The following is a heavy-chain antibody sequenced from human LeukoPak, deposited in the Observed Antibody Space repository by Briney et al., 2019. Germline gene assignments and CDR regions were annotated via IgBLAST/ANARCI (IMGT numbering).Heavy chain of an antibody. D-gene: IGHD6-13*01. V-gene: IGHV1-69*02. CDR2: IIPILGIA. CDR3: ARSMPGWSSSSWYLGY. Sequence: SVKVSCKASGGTFSSYTISWVRQAPGQGLEWMGRIIPILGIANYAQKFQGRVTITADKSTSTAYMELSSLRSENTAVYYCARSMPGWSSSSWYLGYWGQGTLVTVSS. J-gene: IGHJ4*02. CDR1: GGTFSSYT.